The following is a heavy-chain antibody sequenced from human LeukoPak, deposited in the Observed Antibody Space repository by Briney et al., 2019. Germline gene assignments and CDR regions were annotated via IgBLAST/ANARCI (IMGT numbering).Heavy chain of an antibody. V-gene: IGHV3-15*01. J-gene: IGHJ4*02. CDR2: VKRETEGRST. CDR1: GLIFHDAW. D-gene: IGHD7-27*01. CDR3: ANEAWGKGDY. Sequence: GGSLRLSCTASGLIFHDAWWVWVRQAPGKGLEWIARVKRETEGRSTDYAAPVRGRFVISRDDSKYMVQLQMSSLKIEDTGVYFCANEAWGKGDYWGQGTPVIIST.